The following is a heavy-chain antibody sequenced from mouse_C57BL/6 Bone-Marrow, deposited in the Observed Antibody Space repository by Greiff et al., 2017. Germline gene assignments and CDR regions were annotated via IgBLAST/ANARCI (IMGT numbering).Heavy chain of an antibody. CDR1: GYTFTSYW. Sequence: QVQLQQPGAELVKPGASVKLSCKASGYTFTSYWMHWVKQRPGQGLEWIGMIHPNSGSTNYNEKFKSEATLTVDKSSSTAYMQRSSLTSEDSAVYYCARRTTVVASHYFDYWGQGTTLTVSS. D-gene: IGHD1-1*01. J-gene: IGHJ2*01. V-gene: IGHV1-64*01. CDR3: ARRTTVVASHYFDY. CDR2: IHPNSGST.